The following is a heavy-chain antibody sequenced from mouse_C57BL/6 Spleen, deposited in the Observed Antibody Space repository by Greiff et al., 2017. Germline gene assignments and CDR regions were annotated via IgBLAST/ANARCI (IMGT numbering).Heavy chain of an antibody. J-gene: IGHJ2*01. CDR2: IHPNSGST. CDR1: GYTFTSYW. CDR3: ARAITTVVASCDY. Sequence: VQLQQPGAELVKPGASVKLSCKASGYTFTSYWMHWVKQRPGQGLEWIGMIHPNSGSTNYNEKFKSKAKLTVDKSSSTAYMQLSSLTSEDSAVYYWARAITTVVASCDYWGQGTTLTVSS. V-gene: IGHV1-64*01. D-gene: IGHD1-1*01.